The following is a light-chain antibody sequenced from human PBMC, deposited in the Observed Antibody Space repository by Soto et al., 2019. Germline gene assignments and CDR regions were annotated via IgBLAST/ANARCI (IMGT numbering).Light chain of an antibody. Sequence: QSALTQPPSASWSPGQSVTISCTGTSSDVGGYNYVSWYRQHPGKAPQLIIYDVNKRPSGVPDRFSGSKSGNTASLTVSGLQAEDEADYFCNSYGGTNNYVVFGGGTKLTVL. CDR2: DVN. CDR3: NSYGGTNNYVV. V-gene: IGLV2-8*01. J-gene: IGLJ2*01. CDR1: SSDVGGYNY.